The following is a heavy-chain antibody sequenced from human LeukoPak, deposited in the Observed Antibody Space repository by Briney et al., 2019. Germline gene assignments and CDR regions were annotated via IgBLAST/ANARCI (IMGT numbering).Heavy chain of an antibody. D-gene: IGHD1-1*01. Sequence: GESLQISCRGSGYSFISYWISWVLQMPPEGLEWMVIIYPGDSDTTYSPSFQGQVTISADTSINTAYLLWRSLKASDTAMYYCARSFDHVERYYFDYWGQGTLVSVSS. J-gene: IGHJ4*02. CDR1: GYSFISYW. CDR2: IYPGDSDT. CDR3: ARSFDHVERYYFDY. V-gene: IGHV5-51*01.